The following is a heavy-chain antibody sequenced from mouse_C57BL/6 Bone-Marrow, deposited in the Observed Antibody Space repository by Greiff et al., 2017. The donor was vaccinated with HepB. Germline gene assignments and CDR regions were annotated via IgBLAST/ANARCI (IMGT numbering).Heavy chain of an antibody. J-gene: IGHJ4*01. Sequence: QVQLQQPGAELVMPGASVKLSCKASGYTFTSYWMHWVKQRPGQGLEWIGEIDPSDSYTNYNQKFKGKSTLTVDKSSSTAYMQLSSLTSEDSAVYYCARGSYDGSSSSYYAMDDWGQGTSVTVSS. V-gene: IGHV1-69*01. CDR2: IDPSDSYT. CDR1: GYTFTSYW. D-gene: IGHD1-1*01. CDR3: ARGSYDGSSSSYYAMDD.